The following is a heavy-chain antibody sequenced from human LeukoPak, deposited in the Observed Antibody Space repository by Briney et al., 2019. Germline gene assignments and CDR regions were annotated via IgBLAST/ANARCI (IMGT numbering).Heavy chain of an antibody. CDR3: AGDRGSDYYDSSGYSYYFDY. CDR1: GFTFSSYE. CDR2: ISSSGSTI. J-gene: IGHJ4*02. D-gene: IGHD3-22*01. Sequence: GGSLRLSCAASGFTFSSYEMNWVRQAPGQGLEGVSFISSSGSTIYYADSVKGRFTISRDNAKNSLYLQVNSLRAEDTAVYYCAGDRGSDYYDSSGYSYYFDYWGQGTLVTVSS. V-gene: IGHV3-48*03.